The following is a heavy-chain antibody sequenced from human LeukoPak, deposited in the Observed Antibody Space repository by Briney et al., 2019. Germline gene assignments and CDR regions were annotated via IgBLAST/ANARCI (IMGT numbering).Heavy chain of an antibody. V-gene: IGHV4-4*09. J-gene: IGHJ4*02. Sequence: SETLSLTCTVSGDSISTYYWSWIRQSPGKGLECIGYIHISRSTDYNPSLKSRVTISVDTSKNQFSLQLNSVTPEDTAVYYCARYSGNYDILHWGQGTLVTVSS. CDR2: IHISRST. CDR1: GDSISTYY. CDR3: ARYSGNYDILH. D-gene: IGHD3-9*01.